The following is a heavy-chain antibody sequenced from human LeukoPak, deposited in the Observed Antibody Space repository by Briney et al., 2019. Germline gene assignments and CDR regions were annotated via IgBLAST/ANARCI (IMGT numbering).Heavy chain of an antibody. J-gene: IGHJ4*02. CDR3: ANLYDFWSGYYQTRDY. D-gene: IGHD3-3*01. V-gene: IGHV3-23*01. CDR1: GFTFSSYA. Sequence: GGSLRLSCAASGFTFSSYAMSWVRQAPGKGLEWVSAISGSGGSTYYADSVKGRFTISRDNSKNTLYLQMNSLRAKDTAVYYCANLYDFWSGYYQTRDYWGQGTLVTVSS. CDR2: ISGSGGST.